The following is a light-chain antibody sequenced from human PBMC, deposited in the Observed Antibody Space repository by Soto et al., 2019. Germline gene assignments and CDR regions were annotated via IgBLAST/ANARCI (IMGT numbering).Light chain of an antibody. CDR2: EVT. V-gene: IGLV2-14*01. J-gene: IGLJ3*02. Sequence: QSALTQPASVSGSPGQSITISCTGTSNDVGGYKYVSWYQQHPGMAPKLMIYEVTNRPSGVSNRFSGSKSGNTASLTISVLQADDEATYYCTSSTSSRTWVFGGGTKLTVL. CDR3: TSSTSSRTWV. CDR1: SNDVGGYKY.